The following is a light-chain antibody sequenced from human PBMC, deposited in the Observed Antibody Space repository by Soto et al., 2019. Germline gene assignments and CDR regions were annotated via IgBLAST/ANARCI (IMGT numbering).Light chain of an antibody. Sequence: IVLTQSPATLSLSPGERATLSCRASQSVSSYLAWYQQKPGQAPRLLIYDVSKRATGIPARFSGSGSGTDFTLTISNLEPEDCAVYYCQQRSSWPRTFGQGTKVEIK. CDR3: QQRSSWPRT. CDR1: QSVSSY. V-gene: IGKV3-11*01. J-gene: IGKJ1*01. CDR2: DVS.